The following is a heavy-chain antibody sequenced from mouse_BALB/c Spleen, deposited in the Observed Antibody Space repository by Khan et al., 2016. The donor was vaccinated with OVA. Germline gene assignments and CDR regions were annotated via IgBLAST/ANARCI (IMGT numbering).Heavy chain of an antibody. CDR1: GYTFTDYN. CDR3: ARGGGYDAYFDY. Sequence: EVQLVESGPELVKPGASVKISCKASGYTFTDYNMHWVKQSHGKSLEWIGYIYPYNGGTGYNQKFKGKATLTVDNSSSTAYMELRSLTSEDSAVYYCARGGGYDAYFDYWGQGTTLTVSS. V-gene: IGHV1S29*02. J-gene: IGHJ2*01. CDR2: IYPYNGGT. D-gene: IGHD2-2*01.